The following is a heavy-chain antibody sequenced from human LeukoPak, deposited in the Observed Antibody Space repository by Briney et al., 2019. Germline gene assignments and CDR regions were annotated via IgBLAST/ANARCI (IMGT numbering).Heavy chain of an antibody. D-gene: IGHD3-22*01. V-gene: IGHV3-33*01. Sequence: GGSLRLSCAASGFTFSSYGMHWVRQAPGKGREWVAVIWYDGSNKYYADSVKGRFTISRDNSKSTLHLQMNSLRAEDTAVYYCARERYYDSSGYYAGFDNWGQGTLVTVSS. CDR3: ARERYYDSSGYYAGFDN. CDR2: IWYDGSNK. J-gene: IGHJ4*02. CDR1: GFTFSSYG.